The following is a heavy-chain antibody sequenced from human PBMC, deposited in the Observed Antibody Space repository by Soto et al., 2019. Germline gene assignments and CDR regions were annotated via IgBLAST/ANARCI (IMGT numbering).Heavy chain of an antibody. CDR2: IYYSGST. Sequence: PSETLSLTCTVSGGSTSSGGYYWSWIRQHPGKGLEWIGYIYYSGSTYYNPSLKSRVTISVDTSKNQFSLKLSSVTAADTAVYYCARYYGDYVEYFDYWGQGTLVTVSS. V-gene: IGHV4-31*03. CDR3: ARYYGDYVEYFDY. CDR1: GGSTSSGGYY. D-gene: IGHD4-17*01. J-gene: IGHJ4*02.